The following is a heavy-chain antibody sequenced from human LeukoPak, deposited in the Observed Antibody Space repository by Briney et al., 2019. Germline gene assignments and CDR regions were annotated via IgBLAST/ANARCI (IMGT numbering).Heavy chain of an antibody. CDR2: IKQVGREK. J-gene: IGHJ4*02. D-gene: IGHD1-26*01. Sequence: PGGSLRLSCVASGFTLSSPWMSWVRPARGKGRAGVAHIKQVGREKYYVDFVKGRFTNSKDNAKNSLYLQMNSLRAEDTAVYYCARLIVGAIKNWGQGTLATVSS. V-gene: IGHV3-7*01. CDR3: ARLIVGAIKN. CDR1: GFTLSSPW.